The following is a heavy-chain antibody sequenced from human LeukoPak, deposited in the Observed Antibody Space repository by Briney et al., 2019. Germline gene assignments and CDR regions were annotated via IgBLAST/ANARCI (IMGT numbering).Heavy chain of an antibody. Sequence: ASVKVSCKASGYTFTGYYMHWVRQAPGQGLEWMGWINPNSGGTNYAQKFQGGVTMTRDTSISTAYMELSRLRSDDTAVYYCARELFNYYYYMDVWGKGTTVTVSS. V-gene: IGHV1-2*02. CDR3: ARELFNYYYYMDV. CDR1: GYTFTGYY. J-gene: IGHJ6*03. D-gene: IGHD2-21*01. CDR2: INPNSGGT.